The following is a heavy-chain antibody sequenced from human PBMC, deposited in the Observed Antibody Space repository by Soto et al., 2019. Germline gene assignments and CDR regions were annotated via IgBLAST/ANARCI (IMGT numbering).Heavy chain of an antibody. J-gene: IGHJ4*02. D-gene: IGHD6-19*01. Sequence: SETLSLTCTVSGGSISSYYWSWIRQPPGKGLEWIGYIYYSGSTNYNPSLKSRVTISVDTSKNQFSLKLSSVTAADTAVYYCARDGIAVAGLDYFDYWGQGTLVTVSS. CDR3: ARDGIAVAGLDYFDY. CDR2: IYYSGST. V-gene: IGHV4-59*01. CDR1: GGSISSYY.